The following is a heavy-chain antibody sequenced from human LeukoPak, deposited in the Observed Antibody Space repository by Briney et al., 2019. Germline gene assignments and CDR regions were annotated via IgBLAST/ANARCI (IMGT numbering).Heavy chain of an antibody. CDR3: ARDPDTAMVQYYFDY. Sequence: PSETLSLTCAVYGGSFSGYYWSWIRQPPGKGLEWIGEINHSGSTNYNPSLKSRVTISVDTSKNQFSLKLSSVTAAGTAVYYCARDPDTAMVQYYFDYWDQGTLVTVSS. CDR1: GGSFSGYY. D-gene: IGHD5-18*01. V-gene: IGHV4-34*01. J-gene: IGHJ4*02. CDR2: INHSGST.